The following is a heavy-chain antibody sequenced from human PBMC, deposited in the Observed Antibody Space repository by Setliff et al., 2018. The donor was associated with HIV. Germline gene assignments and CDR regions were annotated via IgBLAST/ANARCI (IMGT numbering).Heavy chain of an antibody. CDR3: ARERTGGTRDAFDI. V-gene: IGHV4-4*08. D-gene: IGHD3-10*01. J-gene: IGHJ3*02. Sequence: PSETLSLTCTVSGGSISSYYWSWIRQPPGKGLEWIGYIYTSGSTNYNPSLESRVTISVDTSKNQFSPKLSSVTAADTAVYYCARERTGGTRDAFDIWGQGTMVTVSS. CDR1: GGSISSYY. CDR2: IYTSGST.